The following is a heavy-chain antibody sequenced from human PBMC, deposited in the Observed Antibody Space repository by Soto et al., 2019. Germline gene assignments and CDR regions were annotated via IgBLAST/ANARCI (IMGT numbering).Heavy chain of an antibody. D-gene: IGHD1-20*01. CDR3: ARHGGKLGITGTMGNFDY. J-gene: IGHJ4*02. CDR1: GVSIHNIHSF. CDR2: VYYSGGA. Sequence: PSETLSLTCAVSGVSIHNIHSFWGWIRQPPGKGLEFIANVYYSGGAHYNPSFKSRVTISVDTATNQVSLKLTSVTAADTSVYYCARHGGKLGITGTMGNFDYWGQGSLVTVSS. V-gene: IGHV4-39*01.